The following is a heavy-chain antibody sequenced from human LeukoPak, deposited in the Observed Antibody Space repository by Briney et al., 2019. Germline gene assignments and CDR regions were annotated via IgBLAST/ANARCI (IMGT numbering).Heavy chain of an antibody. D-gene: IGHD3-22*01. Sequence: GGSLRLSCVTSGFTFSSYGMHWVRQVPGKGLEWVAVISYDAKSNYHVDSVKGRFTISRDNSKNTLYLQMNSLRAEDTAVYYCAKELDYYDSSGYSPSFDYWGQGTLVTVSS. CDR3: AKELDYYDSSGYSPSFDY. J-gene: IGHJ4*02. CDR2: ISYDAKSN. V-gene: IGHV3-30*18. CDR1: GFTFSSYG.